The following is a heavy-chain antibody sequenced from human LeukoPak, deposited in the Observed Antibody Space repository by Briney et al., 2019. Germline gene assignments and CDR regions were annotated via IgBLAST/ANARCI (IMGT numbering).Heavy chain of an antibody. CDR3: ARVRVPAAMSYYYYYMDV. J-gene: IGHJ6*03. D-gene: IGHD2-2*01. CDR2: ISSSGSTI. V-gene: IGHV3-11*01. Sequence: GGSLRLSCAASGFTFSDYYMSWIRQAPGKGLEWVSYISSSGSTIYYADSVKGRFTISRDNSKNTVYLQMDSLRAEDTAVYYCARVRVPAAMSYYYYYMDVWGKGTTVTVSS. CDR1: GFTFSDYY.